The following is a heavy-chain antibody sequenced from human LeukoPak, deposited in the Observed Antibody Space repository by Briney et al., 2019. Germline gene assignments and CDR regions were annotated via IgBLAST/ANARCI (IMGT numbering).Heavy chain of an antibody. Sequence: GGSLRLSCAASGLTFSNFGMNWVRQAPGKGLEFVSGISSSGGNTYYADSVKGRFTISRDNSKNTLYLQMNSLRAEDAAVYYCARRYCSGGTCYYFDYWSQGTLVTVSS. CDR1: GLTFSNFG. J-gene: IGHJ4*02. D-gene: IGHD2-15*01. CDR2: ISSSGGNT. V-gene: IGHV3-23*01. CDR3: ARRYCSGGTCYYFDY.